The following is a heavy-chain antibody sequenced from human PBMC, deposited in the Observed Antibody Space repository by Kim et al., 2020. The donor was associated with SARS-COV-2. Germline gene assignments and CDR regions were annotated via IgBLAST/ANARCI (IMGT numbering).Heavy chain of an antibody. Sequence: SETLSLTCTVSGASISTYSWSWIRQPPGKGLEWIGYIFDIGTTNYSPSLQSRVSMSVDTSKKQFSLKLSSVTAADTAVYYCARVEGSTWFYFDYWGPGILVTVSS. CDR3: ARVEGSTWFYFDY. D-gene: IGHD6-13*01. J-gene: IGHJ4*02. CDR2: IFDIGTT. CDR1: GASISTYS. V-gene: IGHV4-59*13.